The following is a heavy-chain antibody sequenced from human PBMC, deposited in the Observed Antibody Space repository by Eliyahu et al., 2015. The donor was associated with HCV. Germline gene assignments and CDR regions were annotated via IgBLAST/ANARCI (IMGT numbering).Heavy chain of an antibody. V-gene: IGHV3-23*01. J-gene: IGHJ4*02. CDR3: AKDGLRGDIGCYFDY. Sequence: EVQLLESGXGLVQPGGSLRLSCAASGFXFXSXAMGWVRQAPGKGLGXVXAISGSGGXTYYADSVKGRFTISRDNSKNTLYLQMNSLRAEDTAVYYCAKDGLRGDIGCYFDYXGQGTLVTVSS. CDR1: GFXFXSXA. D-gene: IGHD5-12*01. CDR2: ISGSGGXT.